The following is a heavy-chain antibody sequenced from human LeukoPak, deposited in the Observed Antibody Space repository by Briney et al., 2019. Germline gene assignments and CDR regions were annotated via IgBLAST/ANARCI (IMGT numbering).Heavy chain of an antibody. J-gene: IGHJ4*02. D-gene: IGHD6-6*01. CDR1: GGSFSGYY. CDR2: INHSGST. V-gene: IGHV4-34*01. CDR3: ARGYIAARL. Sequence: SETLSLTCAVYGGSFSGYYWGWIRQPPGKGLEWIGEINHSGSTNYNPSLKSRVTISVDTSKNQFSLKLSSVTAADTAVYYCARGYIAARLWGQGTLVTVSS.